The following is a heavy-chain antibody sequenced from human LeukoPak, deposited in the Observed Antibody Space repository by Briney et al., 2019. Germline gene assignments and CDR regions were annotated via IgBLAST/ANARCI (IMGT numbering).Heavy chain of an antibody. CDR3: ARDPGYSSSLDY. CDR1: GYTFTGYY. J-gene: IGHJ4*02. V-gene: IGHV1-2*02. Sequence: GASVKVSCKASGYTFTGYYMHWVRQAPGQGLEWMGWINPNSGGTNYAQKFQGRVTMTRDTFISTAYMELSRLRSDDTAVYYCARDPGYSSSLDYWGQGTLVTVSS. D-gene: IGHD6-13*01. CDR2: INPNSGGT.